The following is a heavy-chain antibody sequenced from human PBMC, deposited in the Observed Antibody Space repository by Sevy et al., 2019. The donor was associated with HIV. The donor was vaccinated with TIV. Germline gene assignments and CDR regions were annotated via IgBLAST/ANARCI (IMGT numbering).Heavy chain of an antibody. CDR2: INGDGSST. J-gene: IGHJ5*02. D-gene: IGHD2-21*01. CDR1: GFTFSSYW. CDR3: AKTSLGLWRGWVDP. V-gene: IGHV3-74*01. Sequence: GGSLRLSCAASGFTFSSYWMHWVRQAPGKGLVWVSRINGDGSSTNYSDSVKGRFTISRDNAKNTLYLQMNSLRAEDTAVYYCAKTSLGLWRGWVDPWGQGTLVTVSS.